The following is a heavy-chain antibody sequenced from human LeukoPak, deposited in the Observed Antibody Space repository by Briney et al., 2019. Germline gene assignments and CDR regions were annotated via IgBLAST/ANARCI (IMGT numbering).Heavy chain of an antibody. CDR1: GGSISSYY. V-gene: IGHV4-4*07. CDR2: IYTGGST. CDR3: ARELDSSGWYDY. J-gene: IGHJ4*02. D-gene: IGHD6-19*01. Sequence: SETLSLTCTVSGGSISSYYWSWIRQPAGKGLEWIGRIYTGGSTNYNPSLKSRVTMSVDTSKNQFSLKLSSVTAADTAVYYCARELDSSGWYDYWGQGTLVTVSS.